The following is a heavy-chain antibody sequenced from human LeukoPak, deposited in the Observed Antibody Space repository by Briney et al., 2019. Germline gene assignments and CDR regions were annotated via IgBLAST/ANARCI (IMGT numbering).Heavy chain of an antibody. D-gene: IGHD4-11*01. CDR2: ISGSAGNT. CDR3: AKVGSTVTSYYYYYMDV. CDR1: GFTFNNYA. Sequence: GGSLSLSCAASGFTFNNYAMSWVRQAPGKGPEWVASISGSAGNTCYADSVKGRVTISRDTAQTTLYLHMNSPTAEDTAVYYCAKVGSTVTSYYYYYMDVWGKGTTVTVSS. J-gene: IGHJ6*03. V-gene: IGHV3-23*01.